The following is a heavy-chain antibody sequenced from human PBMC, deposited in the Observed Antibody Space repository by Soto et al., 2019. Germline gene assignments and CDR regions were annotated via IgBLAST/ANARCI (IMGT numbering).Heavy chain of an antibody. V-gene: IGHV4-34*01. Sequence: QVQLQQWGAGLLKASETLSLTCAVVGDSLRGQSWNWIRQSPGKGLEWIGELDQSGGTNYNPSLKIRAIISDDTSKNQCSLTLTSVTAADTAVYYCAREDSYGWSGESLDVWGQGTTVTVSS. CDR2: LDQSGGT. D-gene: IGHD6-19*01. J-gene: IGHJ6*02. CDR1: GDSLRGQS. CDR3: AREDSYGWSGESLDV.